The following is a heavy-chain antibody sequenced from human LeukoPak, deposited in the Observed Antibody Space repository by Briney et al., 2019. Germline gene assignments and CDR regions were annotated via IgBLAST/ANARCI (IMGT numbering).Heavy chain of an antibody. CDR1: GGSFIGYY. V-gene: IGHV4-34*01. CDR2: INHSGST. D-gene: IGHD6-13*01. J-gene: IGHJ6*03. CDR3: ARAKYGYSSSWYGSTHYMDV. Sequence: PSETLSLTCAVYGGSFIGYYWSWIRQPPGKGLEGIGEINHSGSTNYNPSLKSRVTISVDTSKNQFSLKLSSVTAADTAVYYCARAKYGYSSSWYGSTHYMDVWGKGTTVTVSS.